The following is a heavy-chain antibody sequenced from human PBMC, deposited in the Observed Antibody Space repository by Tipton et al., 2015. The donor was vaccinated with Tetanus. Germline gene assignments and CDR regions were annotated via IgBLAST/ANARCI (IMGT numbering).Heavy chain of an antibody. CDR3: ARDRGDYIGYGMDV. V-gene: IGHV1-2*02. D-gene: IGHD3-16*01. J-gene: IGHJ6*02. CDR1: GYTFTGYY. CDR2: IDPNSGGT. Sequence: QLVQSGAEVKKPGDSVKVSCKASGYTFTGYYIYWVRQVPGQGLEWMGWIDPNSGGTVYAQKFQGRVTMTRDTSISTAYMELSSLRAVDSAVYYCARDRGDYIGYGMDVWVPGATVTV.